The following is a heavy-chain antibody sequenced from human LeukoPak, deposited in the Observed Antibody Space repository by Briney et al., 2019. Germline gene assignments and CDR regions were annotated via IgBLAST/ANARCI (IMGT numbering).Heavy chain of an antibody. J-gene: IGHJ4*02. CDR1: GFLFSNAW. Sequence: PGGSLRLSCAASGFLFSNAWMNWVRQAPGKGLEWVANIKQDGSEKYYVDSVKGRFTISRDNAKNSLYLQMSSLRAEDTAVYYCARATGSSGYYLNYWGQGTLVTVSS. CDR2: IKQDGSEK. CDR3: ARATGSSGYYLNY. V-gene: IGHV3-7*01. D-gene: IGHD3-22*01.